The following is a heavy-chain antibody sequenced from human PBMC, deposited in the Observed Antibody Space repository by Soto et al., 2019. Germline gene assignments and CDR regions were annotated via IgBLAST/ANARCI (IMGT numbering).Heavy chain of an antibody. Sequence: AASVKVSCKASGGTFSSYAISWVRQAPGQGLEWMGGIIPIFGTGNYAQKFQGRVTITADDSTSTAYKELSSLRSEDTAVYYCARAGYYDSSGYYPTAFDLWGQGTRVTVSS. V-gene: IGHV1-69*13. D-gene: IGHD3-22*01. CDR1: GGTFSSYA. CDR3: ARAGYYDSSGYYPTAFDL. CDR2: IIPIFGTG. J-gene: IGHJ3*01.